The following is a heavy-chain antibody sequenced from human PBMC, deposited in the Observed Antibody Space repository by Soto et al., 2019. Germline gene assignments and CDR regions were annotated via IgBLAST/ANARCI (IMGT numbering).Heavy chain of an antibody. V-gene: IGHV3-23*01. Sequence: VQRLESGGGLVQPGGSLRLSCAASEFTFSSYTMSWVRQAPGKGLEWVSAVSGSGGSTYYADSVKGRFTISRDNSRNTLFLQMNSLRAEDTAVFYCARGGGAFDIWGQGTMVTVSS. CDR1: EFTFSSYT. CDR2: VSGSGGST. CDR3: ARGGGAFDI. D-gene: IGHD2-15*01. J-gene: IGHJ3*02.